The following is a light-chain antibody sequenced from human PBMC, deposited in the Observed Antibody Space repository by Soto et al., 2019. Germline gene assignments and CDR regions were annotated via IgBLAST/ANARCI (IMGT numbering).Light chain of an antibody. V-gene: IGKV1-39*01. J-gene: IGKJ1*01. CDR3: QSNYILPWT. CDR1: QYIGNY. Sequence: DIQVTQSPPSLSASVGDRVTITCRASQYIGNYLNWYHHKPGKAPQLLIYSASTLQIGVPSRFSGSVSGTDFTLTITTLQPDDFASYYCQSNYILPWTFGQGTKVDIK. CDR2: SAS.